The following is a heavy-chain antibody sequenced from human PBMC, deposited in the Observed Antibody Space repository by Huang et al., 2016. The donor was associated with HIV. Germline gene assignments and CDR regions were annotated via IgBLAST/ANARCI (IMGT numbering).Heavy chain of an antibody. CDR1: GYIFTSYA. V-gene: IGHV1-3*04. Sequence: QVQLVQSGAEVKKPGASVKVSCKASGYIFTSYAIHWVRQAPGQGLEWMGWINSGNGKTEYSQKFQGRVTITRESSASTAYMELSSLRSEDTAVYYCAKDRKRYDFWSGYLGHWGQGTLVTVSS. D-gene: IGHD3-3*01. CDR2: INSGNGKT. J-gene: IGHJ4*02. CDR3: AKDRKRYDFWSGYLGH.